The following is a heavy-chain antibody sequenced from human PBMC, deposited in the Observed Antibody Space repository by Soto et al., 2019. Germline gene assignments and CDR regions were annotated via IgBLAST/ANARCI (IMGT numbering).Heavy chain of an antibody. CDR3: ARDLFGCSSTSCPYYYYGMDV. Sequence: ASVKVSCKASGYTFTSYYMHWVRQAPGQGLEWMGIINPSGGSTSYAQKFQGRVTMTRDTSTSTVYMELSSLRSEDTAVYYCARDLFGCSSTSCPYYYYGMDVWGQGTTVTSP. D-gene: IGHD2-2*01. J-gene: IGHJ6*02. CDR2: INPSGGST. V-gene: IGHV1-46*01. CDR1: GYTFTSYY.